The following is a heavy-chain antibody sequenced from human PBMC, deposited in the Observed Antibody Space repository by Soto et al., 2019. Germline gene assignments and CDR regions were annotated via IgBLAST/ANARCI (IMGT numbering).Heavy chain of an antibody. CDR3: ARPNYYDSSGYNFAY. CDR2: IYSGGST. V-gene: IGHV3-53*02. D-gene: IGHD3-22*01. Sequence: EVQLVETGGGLIQPGGSLRLSCAASGFTVSSNYMSWVRQAPGKGLEWVSVIYSGGSTYYADSVKGRFTISRDNSKNTLYLQMNSLRGEDTAVYYCARPNYYDSSGYNFAYWGQGTLVTVSS. J-gene: IGHJ4*02. CDR1: GFTVSSNY.